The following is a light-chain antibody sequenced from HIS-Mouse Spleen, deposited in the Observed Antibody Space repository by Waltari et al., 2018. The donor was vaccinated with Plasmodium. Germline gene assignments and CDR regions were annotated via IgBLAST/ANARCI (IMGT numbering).Light chain of an antibody. Sequence: EIVMTQSPATLSVSPVERATLSCRSSQSVSSNLAWYQQKPGQAPRLLIDGSSTRATGIPARFSGSGSGTEFTLTISSMQSEDFAVYYCQQYNNWPPYTFGQGTKLEIK. CDR3: QQYNNWPPYT. J-gene: IGKJ2*01. V-gene: IGKV3-15*01. CDR2: GSS. CDR1: QSVSSN.